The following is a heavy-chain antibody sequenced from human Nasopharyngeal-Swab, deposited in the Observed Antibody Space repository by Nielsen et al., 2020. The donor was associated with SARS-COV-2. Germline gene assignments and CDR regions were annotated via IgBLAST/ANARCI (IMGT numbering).Heavy chain of an antibody. CDR2: ISSSSSYT. CDR1: GFTFSDYY. CDR3: ARGTATGWFDP. V-gene: IGHV3-11*05. J-gene: IGHJ5*02. D-gene: IGHD4-17*01. Sequence: GGSLRLSCAASGFTFSDYYMSWIRQAPGKGLEWVSYISSSSSYTNYADSVKGRFTISRDNAKNSLYLQMNRLRAEDTAVYYCARGTATGWFDPWGQGTLVTVSS.